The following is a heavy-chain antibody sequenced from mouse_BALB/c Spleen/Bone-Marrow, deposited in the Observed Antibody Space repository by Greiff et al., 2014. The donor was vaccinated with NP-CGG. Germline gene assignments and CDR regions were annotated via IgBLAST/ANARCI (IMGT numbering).Heavy chain of an antibody. J-gene: IGHJ4*01. D-gene: IGHD4-1*01. CDR2: IDPYNGGT. CDR3: ARSILGAMDY. CDR1: GYAFTSYN. Sequence: VQLQQPGPELVKPGASVKVSCKASGYAFTSYNMYWVKQSHGKSLEWIGYIDPYNGGTGYNQKFKGKATSTVDKSSSTAYMHLNSLTSEDSAVYYCARSILGAMDYWGQGTSVTVSS. V-gene: IGHV1S135*01.